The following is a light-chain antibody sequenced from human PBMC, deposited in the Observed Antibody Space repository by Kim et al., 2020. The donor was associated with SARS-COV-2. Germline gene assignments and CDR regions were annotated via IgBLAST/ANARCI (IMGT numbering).Light chain of an antibody. CDR2: EDD. CDR3: QSYDDKYNVV. J-gene: IGLJ2*01. V-gene: IGLV6-57*03. Sequence: KTVTISCTRSSGGFALYYVQWYHQRPHSAPTTVIYEDDQRPSGVPDRFSGSIDRSSNSASLTISGLRTEDEGDYYCQSYDDKYNVVFGGGTQLTVL. CDR1: SGGFALYY.